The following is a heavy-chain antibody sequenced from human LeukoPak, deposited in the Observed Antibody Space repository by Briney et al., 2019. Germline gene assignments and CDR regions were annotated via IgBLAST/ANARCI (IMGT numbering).Heavy chain of an antibody. D-gene: IGHD2/OR15-2a*01. V-gene: IGHV3-23*01. Sequence: GGSLRLSCAASGFTFNTYDMSWVRQAPGKGLEWVSGVSGSGGSTYYADSVKGRFTISRDNSKNTLYLQMNSLRAEDTAVYYCAKDGERIQYYYMDVWGKGTTVTISS. CDR3: AKDGERIQYYYMDV. CDR2: VSGSGGST. J-gene: IGHJ6*03. CDR1: GFTFNTYD.